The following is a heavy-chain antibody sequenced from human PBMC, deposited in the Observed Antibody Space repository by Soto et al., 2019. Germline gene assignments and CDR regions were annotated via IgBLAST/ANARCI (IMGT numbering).Heavy chain of an antibody. CDR1: GFTFSNAW. CDR3: ARDRRCSSTSCLPS. J-gene: IGHJ5*02. D-gene: IGHD2-2*01. V-gene: IGHV3-15*07. CDR2: IKRKTDGGTT. Sequence: GGSLRLSCAASGFTFSNAWINWVRQAPGKGLERVGRIKRKTDGGTTDFAAPVKGRFAISRDDSKNMVYLQMNSLKTEDTAVYYCARDRRCSSTSCLPSWGQGTLVTVSS.